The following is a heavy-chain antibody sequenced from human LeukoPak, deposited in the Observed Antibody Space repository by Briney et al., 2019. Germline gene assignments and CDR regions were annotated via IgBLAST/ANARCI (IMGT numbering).Heavy chain of an antibody. Sequence: SETLSLTCAVYGGSFSGYYWSWIRQPPGKGLEWIGEINHSVSTNYNPSLKSRVTISVDTSKNQFSLKLSSVTAADTAVYYCARGGYIGYSSSWYRGKTDYWGQGTLVTVSS. CDR2: INHSVST. CDR1: GGSFSGYY. J-gene: IGHJ4*02. CDR3: ARGGYIGYSSSWYRGKTDY. D-gene: IGHD6-13*01. V-gene: IGHV4-34*01.